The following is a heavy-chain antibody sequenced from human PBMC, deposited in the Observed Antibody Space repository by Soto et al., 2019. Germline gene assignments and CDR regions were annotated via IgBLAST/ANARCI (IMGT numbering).Heavy chain of an antibody. CDR2: IKQDGSEK. V-gene: IGHV3-7*04. D-gene: IGHD6-6*01. J-gene: IGHJ3*02. CDR3: ARGGEYSSSYSDAFDI. Sequence: EVQLVESGGGLVQPGGSLRLSCAASGFTFSSYWMSWVRQAPGKGLEWVVNIKQDGSEKYYVDSVKGRFTISRDNAKNSLYLQMNSLRAEDTAVYYCARGGEYSSSYSDAFDIWGQGTMVTVSS. CDR1: GFTFSSYW.